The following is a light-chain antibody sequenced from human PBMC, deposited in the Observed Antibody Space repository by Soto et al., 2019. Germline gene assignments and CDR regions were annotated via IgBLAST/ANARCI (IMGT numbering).Light chain of an antibody. V-gene: IGKV1-39*01. CDR3: QQCNIFPWT. Sequence: DIQMTQSPSSLSASVGDRVTITCRASQGISTYLNWYQQKPGKAPELLIYAVSYLQSGVPSRFSGSGSGTDFTLTISSLQPEDFATYYCQQCNIFPWTFGQGTKVDIK. CDR2: AVS. J-gene: IGKJ1*01. CDR1: QGISTY.